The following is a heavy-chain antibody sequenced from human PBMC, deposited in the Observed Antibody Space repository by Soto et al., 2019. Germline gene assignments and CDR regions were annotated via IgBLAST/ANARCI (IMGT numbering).Heavy chain of an antibody. Sequence: GXSVKVSCTASGGTFSSYAIVWVRQAPGQGLEWMGGIIPIFGTANYAQKFQGRVTITADKSTSTAYMELSSLRSEDTAVYYCARADYYDSSGYYNDTPHRYYYYGMDVWGQGTTVTVSS. CDR1: GGTFSSYA. CDR3: ARADYYDSSGYYNDTPHRYYYYGMDV. D-gene: IGHD3-22*01. V-gene: IGHV1-69*06. CDR2: IIPIFGTA. J-gene: IGHJ6*02.